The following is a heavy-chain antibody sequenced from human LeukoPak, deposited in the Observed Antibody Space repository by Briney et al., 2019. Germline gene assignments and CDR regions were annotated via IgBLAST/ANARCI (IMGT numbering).Heavy chain of an antibody. D-gene: IGHD3-9*01. CDR2: MNPNSGNT. CDR3: ARAPGPYDILTGYDY. J-gene: IGHJ4*02. V-gene: IGHV1-8*03. CDR1: GYTFTSYD. Sequence: GASVKVSCKASGYTFTSYDINWVRQATGQGLEWMGWMNPNSGNTGYARKFQGRVTITRNTSISTAYMELSSLRSEDTAVYYCARAPGPYDILTGYDYWGQGTLVTVSS.